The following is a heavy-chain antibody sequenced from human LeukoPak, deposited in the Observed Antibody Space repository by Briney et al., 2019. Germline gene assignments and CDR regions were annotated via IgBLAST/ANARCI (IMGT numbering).Heavy chain of an antibody. CDR1: GFTFTNAW. V-gene: IGHV3-15*07. Sequence: PGGSLRLPCAASGFTFTNAWMNWVRQAPGEGLEWVGRIKSKADGETIDYAAPVKGRFTFSRDDSKNMLYLQMNSLKSEDTAVYYCSTLTSRGLSDSWGQGTLVTVSS. CDR3: STLTSRGLSDS. CDR2: IKSKADGETI. J-gene: IGHJ4*02. D-gene: IGHD1-20*01.